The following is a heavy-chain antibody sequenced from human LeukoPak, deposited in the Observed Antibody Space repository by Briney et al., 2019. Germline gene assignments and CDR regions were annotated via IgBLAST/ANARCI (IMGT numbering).Heavy chain of an antibody. CDR1: GFTFSSCS. V-gene: IGHV3-21*01. D-gene: IGHD3-9*01. J-gene: IGHJ3*02. CDR3: ARNYRPYYDILTGYGADPAFDI. CDR2: ISSSSSYI. Sequence: PGGSLRLSCAASGFTFSSCSMNWVRQAPGKGLEWVSSISSSSSYIYYADSVKGRFTISRDNAKNSLYLQMNSLRAEDTAVYYCARNYRPYYDILTGYGADPAFDIWGQGTMVTVSS.